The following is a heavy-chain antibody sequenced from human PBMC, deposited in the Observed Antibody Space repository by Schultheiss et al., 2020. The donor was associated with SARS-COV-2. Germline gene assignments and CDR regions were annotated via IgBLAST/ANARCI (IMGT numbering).Heavy chain of an antibody. D-gene: IGHD3-16*01. CDR2: IYHSGST. Sequence: SETLSLTCAVSGGSISSSNWWSWVRQPPGKGLEWIGEIYHSGSTNYNPSLKSRVTISVDKSKNQFSLKLSSVTAADTAVYYCAGGFAYYYYYYYMDVWGKGTTVTVSS. V-gene: IGHV4-4*02. J-gene: IGHJ6*03. CDR3: AGGFAYYYYYYYMDV. CDR1: GGSISSSNW.